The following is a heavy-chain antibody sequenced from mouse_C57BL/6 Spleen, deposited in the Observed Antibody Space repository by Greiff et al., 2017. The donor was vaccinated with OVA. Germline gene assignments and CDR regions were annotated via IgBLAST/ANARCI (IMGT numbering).Heavy chain of an antibody. V-gene: IGHV1-76*01. D-gene: IGHD4-1*01. CDR1: GYTFTDYY. Sequence: VQLQQSGAELVRPGASVKLSCKASGYTFTDYYINWVKQRPGQGLEWIARIYPGSGNTYYNEKFKGKATLTAEKSSSTAYMQLSSLTSEDSAVYFCARSGDWDGFDYWGQGTTLTVSS. CDR2: IYPGSGNT. J-gene: IGHJ2*01. CDR3: ARSGDWDGFDY.